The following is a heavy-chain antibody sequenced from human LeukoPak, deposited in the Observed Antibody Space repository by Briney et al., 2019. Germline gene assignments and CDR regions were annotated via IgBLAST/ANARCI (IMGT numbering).Heavy chain of an antibody. V-gene: IGHV4-39*07. D-gene: IGHD7-27*01. Sequence: SETLSLTCTVSGGSISTSNYYWGWIRQPPGKGLEWIGTMYHSGSTNYNPSLKSRVTISVDTSKNQFSLKLSSVTAADTAVYFCARGFRGDNFDYWGQGTLVTVSS. CDR3: ARGFRGDNFDY. J-gene: IGHJ4*02. CDR1: GGSISTSNYY. CDR2: MYHSGST.